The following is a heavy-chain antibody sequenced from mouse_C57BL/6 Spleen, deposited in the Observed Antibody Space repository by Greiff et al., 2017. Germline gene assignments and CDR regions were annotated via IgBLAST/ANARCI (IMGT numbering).Heavy chain of an antibody. V-gene: IGHV1-53*01. CDR1: GYTFTSYW. CDR2: INPSNGGT. J-gene: IGHJ4*01. CDR3: ARMFITTVVARYYYAMDY. D-gene: IGHD1-1*01. Sequence: QVQLQQPGTELVKPGASVKLSCKASGYTFTSYWMHWVKQRPGQGLEWIGNINPSNGGTNYNEKFKSKATLTVDKSSSTAYMQFSSLTSEDSAVYYCARMFITTVVARYYYAMDYWGQGTAVTVSS.